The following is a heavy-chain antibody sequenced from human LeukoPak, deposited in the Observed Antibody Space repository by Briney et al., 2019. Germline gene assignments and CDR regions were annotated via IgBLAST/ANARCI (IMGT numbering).Heavy chain of an antibody. CDR1: GFTFSSYG. CDR3: AKADSSGYYYGNAFDI. V-gene: IGHV3-30*02. J-gene: IGHJ3*02. Sequence: PGGSLRLSCAASGFTFSSYGMHWVRQAPGKGLDWVAFIRYDGSNKYYADSVKGRFTISRDNSKNTLYLQMNSLRAEDTAVYYCAKADSSGYYYGNAFDIWGQGTMVTVSS. D-gene: IGHD3-22*01. CDR2: IRYDGSNK.